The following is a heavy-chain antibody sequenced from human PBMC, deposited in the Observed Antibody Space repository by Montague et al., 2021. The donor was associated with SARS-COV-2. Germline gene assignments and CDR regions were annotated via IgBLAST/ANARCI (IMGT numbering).Heavy chain of an antibody. CDR2: IYYSGST. Sequence: SETLSLTCTVSGASISSRGYYWGWIRQPPGKGLEWIGIIYYSGSTYYNPSLKSRVSISGDTSKNHFSLRLSSVTAADTAVYFCARLLSCYTSISKGQGYYFDDWGQGTLVTVSS. CDR3: ARLLSCYTSISKGQGYYFDD. V-gene: IGHV4-39*02. CDR1: GASISSRGYY. J-gene: IGHJ4*02. D-gene: IGHD3-10*01.